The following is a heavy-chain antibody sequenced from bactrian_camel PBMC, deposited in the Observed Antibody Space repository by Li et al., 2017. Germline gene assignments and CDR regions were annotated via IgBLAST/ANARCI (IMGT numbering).Heavy chain of an antibody. D-gene: IGHD5*01. CDR2: IRSDGSYT. J-gene: IGHJ4*01. CDR3: ATAFPMTMGWAQLHYKY. Sequence: HVQLVESGGGLVQPGGSLRLSCAASGFTFSTYVMAWLRQAPGKGLEWVSNIRSDGSYTYYADSVKGRFTISRDNAKNTVYLQLNSLKSEDTALYYCATAFPMTMGWAQLHYKYWGQGTQVTVS. CDR1: GFTFSTYV. V-gene: IGHV3-2*01.